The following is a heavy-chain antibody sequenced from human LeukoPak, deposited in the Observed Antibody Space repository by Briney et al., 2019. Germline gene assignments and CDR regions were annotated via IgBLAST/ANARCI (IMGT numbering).Heavy chain of an antibody. J-gene: IGHJ6*03. V-gene: IGHV1-18*01. CDR1: GYTFTSYG. CDR2: ISAYNGNT. D-gene: IGHD4-17*01. CDR3: ANDFDNGDYGNYYYYMDV. Sequence: ASVKVSCKASGYTFTSYGISWVRQAPGQGLEWMGWISAYNGNTNYAQKFQGRVTMTTDTSTSTAYMELRSLRSDDTAVYYCANDFDNGDYGNYYYYMDVWGKGTTVTVSS.